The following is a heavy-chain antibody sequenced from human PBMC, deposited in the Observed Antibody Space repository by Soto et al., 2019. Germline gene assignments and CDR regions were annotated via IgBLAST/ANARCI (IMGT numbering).Heavy chain of an antibody. J-gene: IGHJ6*02. CDR3: ARVNYYGSGSYPYNYYYGMDV. D-gene: IGHD3-10*01. CDR2: IYYSGST. V-gene: IGHV4-31*03. CDR1: GGSISSGGYY. Sequence: QVQLQESGPGLVKPSQTLSLTCTVSGGSISSGGYYWSWIRQHPGKGLEWIGYIYYSGSTYYNPSLKSRVTISVDTSKNQFSLKLSSVTAADTAVYYCARVNYYGSGSYPYNYYYGMDVWGQGTTVTVSS.